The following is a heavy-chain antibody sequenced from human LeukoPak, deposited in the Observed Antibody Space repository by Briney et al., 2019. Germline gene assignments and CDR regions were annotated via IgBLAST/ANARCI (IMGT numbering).Heavy chain of an antibody. D-gene: IGHD2-15*01. CDR2: IKQDGSEK. CDR1: GSTFSSYW. Sequence: GGSLRLSCAASGSTFSSYWMSWVRQAPGKGLEWVANIKQDGSEKYYVDSVKGRFTISRDNAKNSLYLQMNSLRAEDTAVYYCARDGPVVVAATPAYWGQGTLVTVSS. J-gene: IGHJ4*02. CDR3: ARDGPVVVAATPAY. V-gene: IGHV3-7*01.